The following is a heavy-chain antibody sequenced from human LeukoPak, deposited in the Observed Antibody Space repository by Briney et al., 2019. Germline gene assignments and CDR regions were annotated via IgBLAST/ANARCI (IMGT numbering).Heavy chain of an antibody. Sequence: GASVKVSCKASGYTFTGYYMHWVRQAPGQGLEWMGWINPKSGGTNYAQRFQGRVTMTRDTSISTAYMELSRLTSDDTAVYYCTYEGDYYYGYWGQGTLVTVSS. D-gene: IGHD2-21*02. V-gene: IGHV1-2*02. CDR1: GYTFTGYY. J-gene: IGHJ4*02. CDR3: TYEGDYYYGY. CDR2: INPKSGGT.